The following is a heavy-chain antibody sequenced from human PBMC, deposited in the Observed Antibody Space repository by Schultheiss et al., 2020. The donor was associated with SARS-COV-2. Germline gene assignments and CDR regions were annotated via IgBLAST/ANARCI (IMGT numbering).Heavy chain of an antibody. CDR2: ISYDGSNK. Sequence: GGSLRLSCAASGFTFSSYAMHWVRQAPGKGLEWVAVISYDGSNKYYADSVKGRFTISRDNSKNTLYLQMNSLRAEDTAVYYCARGARVGLFSYWGQGTLVTVSS. CDR1: GFTFSSYA. V-gene: IGHV3-30*07. CDR3: ARGARVGLFSY. D-gene: IGHD3-10*01. J-gene: IGHJ4*02.